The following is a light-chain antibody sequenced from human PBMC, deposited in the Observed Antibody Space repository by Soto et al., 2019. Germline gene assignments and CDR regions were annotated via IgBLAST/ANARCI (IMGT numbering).Light chain of an antibody. CDR3: QQYNNLPPWT. V-gene: IGKV3-15*01. CDR2: GAS. CDR1: QSVRSN. Sequence: EIVMKQSPATLSVTPGDRVTLSCRASQSVRSNSAWYQQKPGQAPRLLIYGASTRATGIPARFSGSGSGTDFTLTISSLQSEDFAVYYCQQYNNLPPWTFGQGTKVDI. J-gene: IGKJ1*01.